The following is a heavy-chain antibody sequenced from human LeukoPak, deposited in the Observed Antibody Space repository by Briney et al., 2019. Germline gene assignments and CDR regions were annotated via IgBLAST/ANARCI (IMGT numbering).Heavy chain of an antibody. D-gene: IGHD4-17*01. Sequence: GGSLRLSCATPGFTFSNFAMSWARQAPGKGLEWVSGISDSGDATQYANSVKGRFTISRDNAKNSLYLQMNSLRDEDTAVYYCARGEVGLTTVTVFDYWGQGTLVTVSS. CDR3: ARGEVGLTTVTVFDY. V-gene: IGHV3-23*01. CDR2: ISDSGDAT. CDR1: GFTFSNFA. J-gene: IGHJ4*02.